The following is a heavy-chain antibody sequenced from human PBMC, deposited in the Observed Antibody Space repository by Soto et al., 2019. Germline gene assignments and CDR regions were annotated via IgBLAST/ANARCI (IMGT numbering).Heavy chain of an antibody. CDR3: ARGDYGTGGYPFPYFDY. V-gene: IGHV1-2*02. Sequence: HEHLVQSGAEVKRPGASLKVSCKASGYSFTGYYIHWVRQAPGQGLEWLGWINPDSGATNYAQNFQVRVTLTSDTSISTASIDLTSLTSDDTAVYYCARGDYGTGGYPFPYFDYWGQGTLVIVSS. CDR1: GYSFTGYY. D-gene: IGHD2-8*02. J-gene: IGHJ4*02. CDR2: INPDSGAT.